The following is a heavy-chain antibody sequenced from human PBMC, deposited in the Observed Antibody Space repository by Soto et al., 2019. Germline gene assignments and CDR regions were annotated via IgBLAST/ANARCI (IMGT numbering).Heavy chain of an antibody. J-gene: IGHJ3*02. D-gene: IGHD3-22*01. CDR1: GFTFGDYA. V-gene: IGHV3-49*03. Sequence: GVLRLSCTASGFTFGDYAMSWFRQAPGKGLEWVGFIRSKAYGGTTEYAASVKGRFTISRDDSKSIAYLQMNSLKTEDTAVYYCTRESRRYYDSSGSKADAFDIWGQGTMVTVSS. CDR3: TRESRRYYDSSGSKADAFDI. CDR2: IRSKAYGGTT.